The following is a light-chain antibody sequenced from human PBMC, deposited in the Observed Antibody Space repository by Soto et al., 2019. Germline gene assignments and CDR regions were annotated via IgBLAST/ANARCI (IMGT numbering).Light chain of an antibody. CDR1: QYINTR. CDR2: QTS. V-gene: IGKV3-20*01. J-gene: IGKJ1*01. Sequence: IVLTQSPATLSSFPCDRVTLSCRASQYINTRLAWYQHRPGQAPRLLIYQTSIRAAGIPARFSASGTGTDFTLTISRLEPEDFAVYYCQQCGSSPETFGQGTKVDIK. CDR3: QQCGSSPET.